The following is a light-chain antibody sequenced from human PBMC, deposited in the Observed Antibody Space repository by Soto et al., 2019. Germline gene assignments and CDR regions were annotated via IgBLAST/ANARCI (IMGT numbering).Light chain of an antibody. J-gene: IGKJ1*01. V-gene: IGKV3-20*01. CDR1: QSVFSNY. Sequence: EIVLTQSPGTLSLSPGERAALSCRASQSVFSNYLAWYQQKPGQAPRLLIYGASSRATGIPDRFSGSGSGTDFTLSISKLEPEDCAVYYCQQYGSSIRTFGQGTKVEIK. CDR2: GAS. CDR3: QQYGSSIRT.